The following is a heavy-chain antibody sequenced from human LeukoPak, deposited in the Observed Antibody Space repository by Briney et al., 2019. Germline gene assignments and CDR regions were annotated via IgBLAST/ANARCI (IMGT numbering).Heavy chain of an antibody. Sequence: PSQTLSLTCTVSGDSISSGGYYWSWLRQHPGKGLEWIGYIYYSGSTYYNPSLKSRVTISVDTSKNQFSLKLSSVTAADTAVYYCARGGFDGMDVWGKGTTVTVSS. CDR3: ARGGFDGMDV. V-gene: IGHV4-31*03. J-gene: IGHJ6*04. CDR1: GDSISSGGYY. D-gene: IGHD3-3*01. CDR2: IYYSGST.